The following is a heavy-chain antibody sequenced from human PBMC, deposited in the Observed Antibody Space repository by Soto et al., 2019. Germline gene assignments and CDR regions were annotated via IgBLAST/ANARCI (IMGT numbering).Heavy chain of an antibody. CDR1: GVSISSSTYY. CDR3: ASLYALGPTRWFDP. J-gene: IGHJ5*02. D-gene: IGHD3-10*01. V-gene: IGHV4-39*01. Sequence: QLQLQESGPGLVKPSETLSLTCTVSGVSISSSTYYWGWIRQPPGKGLEYVGAVYYTGGVYYNPSLKSRVTISADTSKNQFSLRLSSVTAADTAVYYCASLYALGPTRWFDPWGQGTLVTVSS. CDR2: VYYTGGV.